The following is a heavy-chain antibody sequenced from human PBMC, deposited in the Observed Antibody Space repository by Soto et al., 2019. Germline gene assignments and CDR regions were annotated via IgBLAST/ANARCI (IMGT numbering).Heavy chain of an antibody. J-gene: IGHJ6*03. CDR1: GGTFSSYT. V-gene: IGHV1-69*08. D-gene: IGHD5-12*01. Sequence: QVPLVQSGAEVKKPGSSVKVSCKASGGTFSSYTISWVRQAPGQGLEWMGRIIPILGIANYAQKFQGRVTITEDKSTSTAYMELSSLRSEDTAVYYCARDQSGYDFGYYYYYMDVWGKGTTVTVPS. CDR2: IIPILGIA. CDR3: ARDQSGYDFGYYYYYMDV.